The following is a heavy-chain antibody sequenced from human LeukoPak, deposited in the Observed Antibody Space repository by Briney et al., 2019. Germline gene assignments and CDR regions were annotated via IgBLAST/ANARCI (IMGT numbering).Heavy chain of an antibody. J-gene: IGHJ4*02. CDR3: ARDLMAVAGTGFDY. V-gene: IGHV3-21*01. Sequence: GGSLRLSCAASGFTFSTSRMNWVRQAPGKGLEWISSISSYSSYIYYADSVKGRFTISRDNSKNTLYLQMNSLRAEDTAVYYCARDLMAVAGTGFDYWGQGTLVTVSS. D-gene: IGHD6-19*01. CDR1: GFTFSTSR. CDR2: ISSYSSYI.